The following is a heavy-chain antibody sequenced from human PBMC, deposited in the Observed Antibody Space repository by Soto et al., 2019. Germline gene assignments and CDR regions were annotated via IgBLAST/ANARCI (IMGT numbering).Heavy chain of an antibody. Sequence: QVQLVESGGGVVQPGRSLRLSCAASGFTFSTYAMHWVRQAPGKGLEWVAIISYDGSSKYYADSVKGRFTISRDNSKNTLSLQMNSLRAEDTGVYYCAREEYAYGPLDYWGRGTLVTVSA. V-gene: IGHV3-30-3*01. CDR2: ISYDGSSK. CDR1: GFTFSTYA. J-gene: IGHJ4*02. D-gene: IGHD3-10*01. CDR3: AREEYAYGPLDY.